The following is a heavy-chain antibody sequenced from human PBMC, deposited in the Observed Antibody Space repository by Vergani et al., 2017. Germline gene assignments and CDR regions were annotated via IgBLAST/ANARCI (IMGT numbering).Heavy chain of an antibody. CDR1: GFTFGDYA. Sequence: EVQLVESGGGLVQPGRSLRLSCTASGFTFGDYAMSWVRQAPGKGLEWVGFIRSKAYGGTTEYAASVKGRFTISRDDSKSIAYLQMNSLTTEDTAVSYCTRDAIVVVTANPHPDYWGQGTLVTVSS. J-gene: IGHJ4*02. CDR3: TRDAIVVVTANPHPDY. D-gene: IGHD2-21*02. V-gene: IGHV3-49*04. CDR2: IRSKAYGGTT.